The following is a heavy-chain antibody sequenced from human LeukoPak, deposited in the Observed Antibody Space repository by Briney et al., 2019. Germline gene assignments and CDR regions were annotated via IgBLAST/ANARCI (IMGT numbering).Heavy chain of an antibody. V-gene: IGHV3-23*01. Sequence: GGSLRLSCAASGFTFSSYAMSWVRQAPGKGLEWVSAISGSGGSTYYADSVKGRFTISRDNSKNTLYLQMNSLRAEDTAVYYCAKVSCSSTSCYAVEYYYGMDVWGQGTTVTVSS. CDR2: ISGSGGST. CDR1: GFTFSSYA. CDR3: AKVSCSSTSCYAVEYYYGMDV. J-gene: IGHJ6*02. D-gene: IGHD2-2*01.